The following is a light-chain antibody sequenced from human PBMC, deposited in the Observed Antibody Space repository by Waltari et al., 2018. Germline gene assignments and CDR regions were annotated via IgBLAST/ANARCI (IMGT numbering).Light chain of an antibody. CDR3: QHYNNWPRT. Sequence: EIVMTQSPDTLSGSPGDRATLSCRASQNVNRNLAWYQKKRGQAPRLLILGASARAAGIPPRFSGGGSGTEFSLTISSLQSEDFAVYYCQHYNNWPRTFGQGTKVEIK. CDR1: QNVNRN. CDR2: GAS. V-gene: IGKV3-15*01. J-gene: IGKJ1*01.